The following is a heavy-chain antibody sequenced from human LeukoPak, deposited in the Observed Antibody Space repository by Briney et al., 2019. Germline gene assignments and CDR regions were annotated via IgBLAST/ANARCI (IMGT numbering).Heavy chain of an antibody. V-gene: IGHV4-39*07. CDR3: ARVGGYDSRPRIWRAFGY. CDR2: IYYTGGA. J-gene: IGHJ4*02. CDR1: VGSISSATYY. Sequence: SETLSLTCTVSVGSISSATYYCGWVRQPPGKGLEWIAAIYYTGGAYYNPSLKSRAAILVDTSKNQFSLKLSSVTAADTAVYYCARVGGYDSRPRIWRAFGYWGQGTLVTVSS. D-gene: IGHD3-22*01.